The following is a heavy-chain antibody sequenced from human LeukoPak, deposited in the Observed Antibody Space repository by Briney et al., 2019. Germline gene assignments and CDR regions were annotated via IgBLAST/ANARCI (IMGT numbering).Heavy chain of an antibody. CDR3: ARPYCSGGSCYHGDWFDP. J-gene: IGHJ5*02. Sequence: ASVKVSCKASGYTFTSYGISWVRQAPGQGLEWMGWISAYNGNTNYAQKLQGRVTMTTDTSTSTAYMELSRLRSDDTAVYYCARPYCSGGSCYHGDWFDPWGQGTLVTVSS. CDR2: ISAYNGNT. CDR1: GYTFTSYG. V-gene: IGHV1-18*01. D-gene: IGHD2-15*01.